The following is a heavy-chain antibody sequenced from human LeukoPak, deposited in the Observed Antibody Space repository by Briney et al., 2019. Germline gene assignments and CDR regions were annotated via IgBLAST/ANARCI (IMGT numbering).Heavy chain of an antibody. V-gene: IGHV1-58*01. CDR2: IVVGSGNT. D-gene: IGHD1-26*01. J-gene: IGHJ6*02. CDR3: AVGGTYYYYYYGMDV. Sequence: SVKVSCKESGFTFTTSAVQWVRQARGQRLEWIGWIVVGSGNTNYAQKFQERLTITRDMSTSTAYMELSSLRSEDTAVYYCAVGGTYYYYYYGMDVWGQGTTVTVSS. CDR1: GFTFTTSA.